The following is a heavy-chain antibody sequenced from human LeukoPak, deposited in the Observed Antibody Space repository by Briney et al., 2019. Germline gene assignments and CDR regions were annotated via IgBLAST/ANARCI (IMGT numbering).Heavy chain of an antibody. V-gene: IGHV3-33*01. D-gene: IGHD6-13*01. CDR1: GFTFSGHV. Sequence: QPGGSLRLSCAASGFTFSGHVMHWVRQAPGKGLEWVAVIWYDGGNKYYADSVKGRFTISRDNSKNTLYLQMNSLRAEDTAVYYCARVAPIYSSSLYYLDYWGQGSLVTVSS. J-gene: IGHJ4*02. CDR3: ARVAPIYSSSLYYLDY. CDR2: IWYDGGNK.